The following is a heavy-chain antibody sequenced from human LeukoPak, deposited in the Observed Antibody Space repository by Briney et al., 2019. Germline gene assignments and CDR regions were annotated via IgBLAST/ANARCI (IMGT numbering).Heavy chain of an antibody. Sequence: PAGSLRLSCAASGFTFSSFGMHWVRQAPGKGLEWVAVISYDAGNKYYAGSVEGRFTISRDNSKNTLYLQMNSLRPEDTAVYYCAKDKTSMVRGVMLQWGQGTLVTVSS. V-gene: IGHV3-30*18. CDR1: GFTFSSFG. CDR3: AKDKTSMVRGVMLQ. J-gene: IGHJ4*02. D-gene: IGHD3-10*01. CDR2: ISYDAGNK.